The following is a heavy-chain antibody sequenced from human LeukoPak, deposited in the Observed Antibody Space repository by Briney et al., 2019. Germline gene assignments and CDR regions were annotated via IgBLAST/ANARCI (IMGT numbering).Heavy chain of an antibody. CDR2: INWNGGST. CDR3: ARGDSSGWYVPCDY. D-gene: IGHD6-19*01. CDR1: GFTFDDYG. V-gene: IGHV3-20*01. Sequence: GGSLRFSCAASGFTFDDYGMSWVRQAPGKGLEWVSGINWNGGSTGYADSVKGRFTISRDNAKNSLYLQMNSLRAEDTALYHCARGDSSGWYVPCDYWGQGTLVTVSS. J-gene: IGHJ4*02.